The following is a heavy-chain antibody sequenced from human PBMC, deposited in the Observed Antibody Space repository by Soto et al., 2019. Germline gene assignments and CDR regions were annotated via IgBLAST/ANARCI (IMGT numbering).Heavy chain of an antibody. V-gene: IGHV4-34*01. Sequence: SETLSLTCAVYGGSFSGYYWSWIRQPPGKGLEWIGSIYYSGSTYYNPSLKSRVTISVDTSKNQFSLKLSSVTAADTAVYYCARVSIAAGIGPWGQGTLVTVSS. CDR2: IYYSGST. D-gene: IGHD6-6*01. J-gene: IGHJ5*02. CDR3: ARVSIAAGIGP. CDR1: GGSFSGYY.